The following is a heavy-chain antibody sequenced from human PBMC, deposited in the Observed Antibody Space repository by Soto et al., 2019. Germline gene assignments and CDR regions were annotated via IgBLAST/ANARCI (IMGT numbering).Heavy chain of an antibody. D-gene: IGHD3-22*01. CDR1: GFTFSSYG. CDR2: IYYDGSNK. V-gene: IGHV3-33*01. CDR3: ARDSKDDSSGYYAGFDY. Sequence: GGSLRLSCAASGFTFSSYGMHWVRQAPGKGLEWVAVIYYDGSNKYYADSVRGRFTISRDNFKNTLYLHMNSLRAEDTAVYYCARDSKDDSSGYYAGFDYWGQGTLVTVSS. J-gene: IGHJ4*02.